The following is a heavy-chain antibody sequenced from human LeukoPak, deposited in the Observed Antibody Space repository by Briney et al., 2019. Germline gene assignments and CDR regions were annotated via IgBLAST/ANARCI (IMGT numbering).Heavy chain of an antibody. J-gene: IGHJ4*02. CDR3: ASDTRSGYYYYY. CDR1: GGSISSYY. V-gene: IGHV4-4*08. Sequence: PSETLSLTCTVSGGSISSYYWSWIRQPPGKGLEWIGYIYTSGSTNYNPSLKSRVTMSVDTSKNQFSLKLSSVTAADTAVYYCASDTRSGYYYYYWGQGTLVTVSS. CDR2: IYTSGST. D-gene: IGHD3-22*01.